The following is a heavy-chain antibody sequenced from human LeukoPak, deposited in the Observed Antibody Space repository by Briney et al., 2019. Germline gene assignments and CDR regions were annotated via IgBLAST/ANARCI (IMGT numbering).Heavy chain of an antibody. CDR3: ARDRAEGKTWVEFDP. V-gene: IGHV3-66*02. CDR2: IYSDGVT. J-gene: IGHJ5*02. Sequence: GGSLRLSCAASGFIVNSYAMSWVRQAPGKGLACVSLIYSDGVTHYADSVKGRFTISRDNSKNTLYLQMNSLRDEDTAVYFCARDRAEGKTWVEFDPWGQGTLVTVSS. CDR1: GFIVNSYA.